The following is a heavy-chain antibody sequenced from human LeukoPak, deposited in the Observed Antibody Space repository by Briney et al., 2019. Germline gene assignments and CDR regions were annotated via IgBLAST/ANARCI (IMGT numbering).Heavy chain of an antibody. CDR3: AREWEYYDILTGNTASFDY. CDR2: SSSSSNYI. V-gene: IGHV3-21*01. Sequence: GGSRRLSCAASGFTVSGNYMNWVRQAPGKGLEWVSSSSSSSNYIHYADSVKGRFTISRDNAKNSLYLQMNSLRAEDTAVYYCAREWEYYDILTGNTASFDYWDQGTLVTVSS. D-gene: IGHD3-9*01. CDR1: GFTVSGNY. J-gene: IGHJ4*02.